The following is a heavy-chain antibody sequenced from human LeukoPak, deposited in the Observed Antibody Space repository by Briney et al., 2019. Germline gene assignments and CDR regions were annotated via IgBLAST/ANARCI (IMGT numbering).Heavy chain of an antibody. V-gene: IGHV3-48*04. D-gene: IGHD4-17*01. J-gene: IGHJ4*01. CDR1: GFTFSRYS. CDR3: ARDYGVLELLLDL. Sequence: GGSLRLSCAASGFTFSRYSMNWVRQAPGKGLEWVSYISNSGGPIYYADSVKGRFTISRDNAKNSLYLQMNSLRAEDTAVYYCARDYGVLELLLDLWGHGTLVTVSS. CDR2: ISNSGGPI.